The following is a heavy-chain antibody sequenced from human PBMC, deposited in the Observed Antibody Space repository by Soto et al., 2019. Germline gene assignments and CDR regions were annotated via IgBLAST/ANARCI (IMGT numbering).Heavy chain of an antibody. V-gene: IGHV4-59*08. CDR1: GGSISSYY. Sequence: SETLSLTCTVSGGSISSYYWSWIRQPPGKGLEWIGYIYYSGSTNYNPSLKSRVTISVDTSKNQFSLKLSSVTAADTAVYYCARLGHYDSSGYYVGYWGQGTLVTVSS. D-gene: IGHD3-22*01. J-gene: IGHJ4*02. CDR2: IYYSGST. CDR3: ARLGHYDSSGYYVGY.